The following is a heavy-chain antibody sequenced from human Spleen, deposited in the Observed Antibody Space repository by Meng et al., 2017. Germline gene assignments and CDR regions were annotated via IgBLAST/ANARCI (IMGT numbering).Heavy chain of an antibody. CDR1: GGTISGFY. CDR2: IGSTRKNYAT. Sequence: GGSLRLSCVVSGGTISGFYIHWGRQASGKGLGWVGRIGSTRKNYATAYAASMRGKFIIPRDDSKNTAYLQMNNLKTENTAVYYCTIYTSGHIWGQGTTVTVSS. CDR3: TIYTSGHI. V-gene: IGHV3-73*01. J-gene: IGHJ3*02. D-gene: IGHD6-19*01.